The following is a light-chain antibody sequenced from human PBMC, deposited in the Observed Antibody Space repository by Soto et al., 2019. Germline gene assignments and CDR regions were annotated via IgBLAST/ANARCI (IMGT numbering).Light chain of an antibody. J-gene: IGKJ5*01. CDR1: QSISSW. V-gene: IGKV1-5*01. Sequence: DIQMTQSPSTLSASLGDRVTITCRASQSISSWLAWYQQKPGKAPKLLIYDASSLESGVPSRFSGSGPGTEFTLTISSLQPDDFATYYCQQYNSYPITFGQGTRLEIK. CDR3: QQYNSYPIT. CDR2: DAS.